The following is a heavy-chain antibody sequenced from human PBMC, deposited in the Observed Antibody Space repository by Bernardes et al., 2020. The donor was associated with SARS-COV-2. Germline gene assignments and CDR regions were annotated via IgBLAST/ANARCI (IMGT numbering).Heavy chain of an antibody. CDR1: GFIFSSYA. V-gene: IGHV3-23*01. D-gene: IGHD4-17*01. Sequence: GWSLRLSCATSGFIFSSYAMNWVRQAPGKGLEWVSTISGGGATIRYAGSVKGQFDIFRDNSRNTVSLQIHNLRAEDTGIYYCTRGWDYGESRGKFDSWGQGTLVTVSS. CDR2: ISGGGATI. J-gene: IGHJ4*02. CDR3: TRGWDYGESRGKFDS.